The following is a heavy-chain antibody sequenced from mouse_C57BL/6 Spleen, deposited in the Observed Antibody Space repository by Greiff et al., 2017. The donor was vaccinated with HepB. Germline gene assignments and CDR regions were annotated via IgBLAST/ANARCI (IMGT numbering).Heavy chain of an antibody. Sequence: QVQLKQSGPELVKPGASVKISCKASGYAFSSSWMNWVKQRPGKGLEWIGRIYPGDGDTNYNGKFKGKATLTADKSSSTAYMQLSSLTSEDSAVYFCARGETAQAVAWFAYWGQGTLVTVSA. D-gene: IGHD3-2*02. V-gene: IGHV1-82*01. CDR3: ARGETAQAVAWFAY. CDR1: GYAFSSSW. J-gene: IGHJ3*01. CDR2: IYPGDGDT.